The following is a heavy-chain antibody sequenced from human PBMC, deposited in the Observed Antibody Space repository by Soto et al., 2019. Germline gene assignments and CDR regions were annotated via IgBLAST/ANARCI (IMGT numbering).Heavy chain of an antibody. J-gene: IGHJ6*02. V-gene: IGHV1-69*01. D-gene: IGHD5-18*01. CDR3: TRVLGYTFEPGKTRYYAMDV. Sequence: QVQLVQSGAEVKKPGSSVTVSCKTSGGTFSKDAINWVRQAPGQGLEWMGLLIPVFGSPIYAQKFQGRIRITAYESTSTAFMDLSSLRSEDTAVYYCTRVLGYTFEPGKTRYYAMDVWGQGTTVPVSS. CDR2: LIPVFGSP. CDR1: GGTFSKDA.